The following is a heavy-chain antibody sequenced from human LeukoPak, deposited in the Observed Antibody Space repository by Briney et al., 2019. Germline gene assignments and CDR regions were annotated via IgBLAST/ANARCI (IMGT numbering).Heavy chain of an antibody. J-gene: IGHJ6*03. CDR1: GFTFSNAW. CDR3: AREHYFYHMDG. Sequence: GGSLRFSCAASGFTFSNAWMSWVHQAPGKGLEWVGRIKSKTDGGTTDYAAPVKGRFTISRDDSKNTLYLQMNSLKTEDTAVYYCAREHYFYHMDGWGEGTTVTVSS. V-gene: IGHV3-15*01. CDR2: IKSKTDGGTT.